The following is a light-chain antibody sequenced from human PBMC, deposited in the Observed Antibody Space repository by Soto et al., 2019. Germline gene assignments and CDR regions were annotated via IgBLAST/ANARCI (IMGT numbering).Light chain of an antibody. J-gene: IGLJ2*01. Sequence: QSVLTQPPSASGSPGQSVTISCTGSSSDVGGYNYVSWYHQHPGKAPKLMIYDVSKRPSGVPDRFSGSKSGNTASLTVSGLQAEDEADYYCSSYAGSNIVVFGGGTKLTVL. CDR2: DVS. CDR3: SSYAGSNIVV. CDR1: SSDVGGYNY. V-gene: IGLV2-8*01.